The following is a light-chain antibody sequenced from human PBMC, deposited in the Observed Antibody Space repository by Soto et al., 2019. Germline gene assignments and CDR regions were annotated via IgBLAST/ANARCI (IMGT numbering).Light chain of an antibody. Sequence: QAVVTQSPSASASLGASVELTCTLSSGLSSYAIAWHQQQPEKGPRYLMKLNSDGSHSKGDGIPDRFSGSSSGAERYLTISSLQSEDEADYYCQTWGTGIVVFGGGTKLTVL. CDR2: LNSDGSH. CDR3: QTWGTGIVV. J-gene: IGLJ2*01. CDR1: SGLSSYA. V-gene: IGLV4-69*01.